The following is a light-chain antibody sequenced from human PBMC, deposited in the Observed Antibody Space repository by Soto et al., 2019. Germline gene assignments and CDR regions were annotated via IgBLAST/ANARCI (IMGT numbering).Light chain of an antibody. CDR1: QSVSSN. CDR2: DAS. CDR3: QHYNNWRGT. Sequence: EIVMTPSPAPLSVXQCASAILSPRASQSVSSNLAWHQQKPGQAPRILMYDASTRATGISARFSGSGSGTEFTLTISSLQSEDFAVYYCQHYNNWRGTFGGGSKVDIK. J-gene: IGKJ4*01. V-gene: IGKV3-15*01.